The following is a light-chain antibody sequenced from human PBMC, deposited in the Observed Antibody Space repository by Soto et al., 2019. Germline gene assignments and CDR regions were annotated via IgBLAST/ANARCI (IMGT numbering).Light chain of an antibody. V-gene: IGKV3-11*01. CDR2: DAS. CDR1: QSVSSY. CDR3: QQRSNWPPMFT. Sequence: EIVLTQSPATLSLSPGERATLSCRASQSVSSYLAWYQQKPGQAPRLLIYDASNRATGIPARFSGSGSGTDFTHTISSLEPEDFAVYYCQQRSNWPPMFTFGQGTKLESK. J-gene: IGKJ2*01.